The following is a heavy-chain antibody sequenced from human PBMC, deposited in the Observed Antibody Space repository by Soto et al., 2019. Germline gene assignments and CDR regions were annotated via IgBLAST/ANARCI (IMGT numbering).Heavy chain of an antibody. D-gene: IGHD2-15*01. J-gene: IGHJ5*02. CDR1: GGSISSSSYY. CDR2: IYYSGST. CDR3: ASSSRFCSGGSCDNWFDP. V-gene: IGHV4-39*01. Sequence: PSETLSLTCTVSGGSISSSSYYWGWIRQPPGKGLEWIGSIYYSGSTYYNTSLKSRVTISVDTSKNQFSLKLSSVTAADTAVYYCASSSRFCSGGSCDNWFDPWGQGTLVTVSS.